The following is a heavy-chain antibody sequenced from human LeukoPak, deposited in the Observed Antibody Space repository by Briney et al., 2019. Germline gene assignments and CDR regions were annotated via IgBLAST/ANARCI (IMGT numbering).Heavy chain of an antibody. CDR1: GFTFSSYA. Sequence: GGSLRLSCAASGFTFSSYAMSWVRQAPGKGLDWVSAISGSGGSTYYSDSVKGRFTISRDNSKNTLYLQMNSLRAEDTAVYYCAKDGTAYYYDSSGYSTVADYWGQGTLVTVSS. D-gene: IGHD3-22*01. V-gene: IGHV3-23*01. CDR2: ISGSGGST. J-gene: IGHJ4*02. CDR3: AKDGTAYYYDSSGYSTVADY.